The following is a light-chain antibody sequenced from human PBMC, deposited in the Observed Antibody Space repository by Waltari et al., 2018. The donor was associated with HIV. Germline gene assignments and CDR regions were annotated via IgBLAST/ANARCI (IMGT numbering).Light chain of an antibody. CDR3: QQYNNYLLT. Sequence: DFQMTQPPSTLPASVGDRVTITCRASQSTNSWLAWYQQKPGKAPKLLIYQASTLESGVPSRFSGSGSGTEFTLTISSLQPDDFATYYCQQYNNYLLTFGGGTKVEIK. CDR1: QSTNSW. V-gene: IGKV1-5*03. J-gene: IGKJ4*01. CDR2: QAS.